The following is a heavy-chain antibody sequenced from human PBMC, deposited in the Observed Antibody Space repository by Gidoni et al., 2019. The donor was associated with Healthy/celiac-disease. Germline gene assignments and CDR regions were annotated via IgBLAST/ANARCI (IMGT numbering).Heavy chain of an antibody. CDR1: GGSFRGYY. J-gene: IGHJ4*02. CDR3: ARGRLGQLADY. CDR2: INHSGST. D-gene: IGHD6-6*01. V-gene: IGHV4-34*01. Sequence: QVQLQQWGAGLLKPSETLSLTCAVYGGSFRGYYWSWIRQPPGKGLEWIGEINHSGSTNYNPSLKSRVTISVDTSKNQFSLKLSSVTAADTAVYYCARGRLGQLADYWGQGTLVTVSS.